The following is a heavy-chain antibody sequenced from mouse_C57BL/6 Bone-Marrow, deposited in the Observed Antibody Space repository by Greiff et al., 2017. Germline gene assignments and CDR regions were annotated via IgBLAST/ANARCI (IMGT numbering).Heavy chain of an antibody. CDR3: VRFLYSYYYAMDY. V-gene: IGHV10-1*01. Sequence: EVQGVESGGGLVQPKGSLKLSCAASGFSFNTYAMNWVRQAPGKGLEWVARIRSKSNNYATYYADSVKDRFTISRDDSERMLYLQMNNLKTADTAMYYCVRFLYSYYYAMDYWGQGTSVTVSS. J-gene: IGHJ4*01. CDR2: IRSKSNNYAT. D-gene: IGHD2-12*01. CDR1: GFSFNTYA.